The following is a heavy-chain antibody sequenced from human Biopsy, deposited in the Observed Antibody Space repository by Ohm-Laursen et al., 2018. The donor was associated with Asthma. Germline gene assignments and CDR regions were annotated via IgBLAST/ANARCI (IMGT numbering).Heavy chain of an antibody. Sequence: LRLSCAASGFAFDSYAMYWVGQSPRRGTEWVALMAHDGSGSGNVDSVRGRFTLNRDNVRNRLHLQMSSLRPDDSAAYHCAKDRFDNSVTSKYYYYGIDVWGQGTTVTVSS. D-gene: IGHD3-16*01. J-gene: IGHJ6*02. CDR3: AKDRFDNSVTSKYYYYGIDV. CDR1: GFAFDSYA. V-gene: IGHV3-30*04. CDR2: MAHDGSGS.